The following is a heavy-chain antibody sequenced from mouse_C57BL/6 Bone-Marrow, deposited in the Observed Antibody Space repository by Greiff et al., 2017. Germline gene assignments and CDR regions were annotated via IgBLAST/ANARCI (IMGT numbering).Heavy chain of an antibody. CDR1: GYSFTGYY. CDR2: INPSTGGT. D-gene: IGHD2-4*01. CDR3: ARIYYDYDGFAY. J-gene: IGHJ3*01. Sequence: EVQLQESGPELVKPGASVKISCKASGYSFTGYYMNWVKQSPEKSLEWIGEINPSTGGTTYNQKFKAKATLTVEKSSSTAYMQLKSLTSEDSAVYYCARIYYDYDGFAYWGQGTLVTVSA. V-gene: IGHV1-42*01.